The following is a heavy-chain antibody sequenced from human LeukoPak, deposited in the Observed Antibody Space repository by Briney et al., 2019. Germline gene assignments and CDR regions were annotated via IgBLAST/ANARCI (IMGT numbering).Heavy chain of an antibody. CDR1: GYTFTGYY. J-gene: IGHJ5*02. V-gene: IGHV1-2*02. D-gene: IGHD2-2*01. CDR2: INPNSGGT. CDR3: ARGSCSSTSCNNWFDP. Sequence: ASVKVSCRASGYTFTGYYMHWVRQAPGQGLEWMGWINPNSGGTNYAQKFQGRVTMTRDTSISTAYMELSRLRSDDTAVYYCARGSCSSTSCNNWFDPWGQGTLVTVSS.